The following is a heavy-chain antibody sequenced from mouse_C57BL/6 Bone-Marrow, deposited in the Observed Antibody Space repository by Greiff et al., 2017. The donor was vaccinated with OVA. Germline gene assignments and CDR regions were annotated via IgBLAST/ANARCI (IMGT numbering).Heavy chain of an antibody. CDR3: SRYRRSHRYFDD. Sequence: VQLQQPGTELVKPGASVKLSCKASGYTFTSYWMHWVKQRPGQGLEWIGNINPSNGGTNYNEKFKSKATLTVDKSSSTAYMQLSSLTSEDSAVHYWSRYRRSHRYFDDWGQGTTLTVPS. V-gene: IGHV1-53*01. CDR2: INPSNGGT. CDR1: GYTFTSYW. D-gene: IGHD6-1*01. J-gene: IGHJ2*01.